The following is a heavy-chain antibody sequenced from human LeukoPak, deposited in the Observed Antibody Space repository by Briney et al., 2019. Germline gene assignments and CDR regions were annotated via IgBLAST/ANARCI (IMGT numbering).Heavy chain of an antibody. J-gene: IGHJ6*02. Sequence: SETLSLTCTVSGGSISSGGYYWSWIRQPPGKGLEWIGYIYHSGSTYYNPSLKSRVTISLDTSKNQFSLKLNSVTAADTAVYYCARHRYGMDVWGQGTTVTVSS. CDR3: ARHRYGMDV. CDR1: GGSISSGGYY. CDR2: IYHSGST. V-gene: IGHV4-30-2*01.